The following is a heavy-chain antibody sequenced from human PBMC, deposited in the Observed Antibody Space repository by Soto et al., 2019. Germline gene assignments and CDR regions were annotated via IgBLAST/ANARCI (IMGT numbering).Heavy chain of an antibody. CDR1: RFTFSTYE. V-gene: IGHV3-48*03. Sequence: EVQLVESGGALVQPGGSLRLSCAASRFTFSTYEMHWLRQAPGKGLEWVSYISSGGDTVHYADSVKGRFTIPRDNTRNSLYLQMNSLRDEDTALYYCVRYCSSTLCNGVATRTFDYWGQGTLVTVSS. CDR3: VRYCSSTLCNGVATRTFDY. D-gene: IGHD2-2*01. CDR2: ISSGGDTV. J-gene: IGHJ4*02.